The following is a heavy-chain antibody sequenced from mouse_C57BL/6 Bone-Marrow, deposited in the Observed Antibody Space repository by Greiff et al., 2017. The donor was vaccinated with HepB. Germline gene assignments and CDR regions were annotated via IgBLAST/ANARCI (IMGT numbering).Heavy chain of an antibody. CDR2: IWRGGST. CDR3: ARLWYPYYYAMDY. V-gene: IGHV2-5*01. D-gene: IGHD2-1*01. Sequence: QVQLKQSGPGLVQPSQSLSITCTVSGFSLTSYGVHWVRQSPGKGLEWLGVIWRGGSTDYNAAFMSRLSITKDTSKSQVFFKLNSLQADDTAIYYCARLWYPYYYAMDYWGQGTSVTVSS. J-gene: IGHJ4*01. CDR1: GFSLTSYG.